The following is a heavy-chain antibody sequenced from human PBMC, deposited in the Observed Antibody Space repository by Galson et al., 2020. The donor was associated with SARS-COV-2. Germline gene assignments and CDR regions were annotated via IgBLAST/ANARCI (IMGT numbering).Heavy chain of an antibody. V-gene: IGHV4-59*01. CDR2: VNYDGST. J-gene: IGHJ5*02. D-gene: IGHD6-13*01. Sequence: TSETLSLTCTVSGGSISNYYWSWIRQPPGQRLDWIGYVNYDGSTNYNPSLKSRVIITRARSKNEIPLKLTSVTAADTAAYFGAGSGSSWGDWFGPWGEVTLVTV. CDR3: AGSGSSWGDWFGP. CDR1: GGSISNYY.